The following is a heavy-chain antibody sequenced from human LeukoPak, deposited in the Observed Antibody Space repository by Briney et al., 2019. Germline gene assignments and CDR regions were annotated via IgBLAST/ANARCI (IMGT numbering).Heavy chain of an antibody. V-gene: IGHV3-30*03. CDR2: ISYDGSNK. CDR1: GFTFSRYW. Sequence: GGSLRLSCAASGFTFSRYWMSWVRQAPGKGLEWVAVISYDGSNKYYADSVKGRFTISRDNSKNTLYLQVNSLRAEDTAVYYCAGSGSYYFDYWGQGTLVTVSS. CDR3: AGSGSYYFDY. J-gene: IGHJ4*02. D-gene: IGHD1-26*01.